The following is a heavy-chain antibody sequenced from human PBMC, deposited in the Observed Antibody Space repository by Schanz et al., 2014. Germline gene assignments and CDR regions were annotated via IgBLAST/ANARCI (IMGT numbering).Heavy chain of an antibody. CDR1: ELTLSTHA. CDR2: VTTGGGA. CDR3: AKNWKDDQKVVRPGWSDGMDV. Sequence: EVRLVESGGTLVQPGGSLRLSCAGSELTLSTHAMTWVRQAPGKGLGWVSTVTTGGGAFYADSVKGRFTVSRDNSKNMLFLQMNSLRVEDTAIYYCAKNWKDDQKVVRPGWSDGMDVWGQGTTVTVSS. D-gene: IGHD3-3*01. V-gene: IGHV3-23*04. J-gene: IGHJ6*02.